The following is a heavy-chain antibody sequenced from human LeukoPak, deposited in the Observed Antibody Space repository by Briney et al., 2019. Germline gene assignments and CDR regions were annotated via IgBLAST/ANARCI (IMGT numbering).Heavy chain of an antibody. Sequence: ASETLSLTCTVSGGSVGSGSYYWSWIRQPPGKGLEWIGYIYYSGSTNYNPSLKSRVTISVDTSKNQFSLKLSSVTAADTAVYYCAREVGIAARPFDYWGQGTLVTVSS. D-gene: IGHD6-6*01. CDR1: GGSVGSGSYY. CDR2: IYYSGST. V-gene: IGHV4-61*01. J-gene: IGHJ4*02. CDR3: AREVGIAARPFDY.